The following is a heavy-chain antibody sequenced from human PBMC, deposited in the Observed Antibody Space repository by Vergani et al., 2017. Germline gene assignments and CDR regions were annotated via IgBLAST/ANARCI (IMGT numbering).Heavy chain of an antibody. V-gene: IGHV3-30*18. Sequence: QVQLVESGGGVVQPGRSLRLSCAASGFTFSSYGMHWVRQAPGKGLEWVAVISYDGSNKYYADSVQGRVTISIDNSKNTLYLQMNSLRAEDTAVDYCAKDLRNIAVAGSPSGYWGQGTLVTVSS. D-gene: IGHD6-19*01. CDR3: AKDLRNIAVAGSPSGY. CDR2: ISYDGSNK. CDR1: GFTFSSYG. J-gene: IGHJ4*02.